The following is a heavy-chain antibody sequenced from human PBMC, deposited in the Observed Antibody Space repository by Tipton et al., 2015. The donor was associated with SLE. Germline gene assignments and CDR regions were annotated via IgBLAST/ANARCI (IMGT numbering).Heavy chain of an antibody. V-gene: IGHV1-18*01. CDR1: GYTFTSYG. D-gene: IGHD7-27*01. CDR2: ISAYNGNT. J-gene: IGHJ2*01. Sequence: LVQSGAEVKKPGASVKVSCKASGYTFTSYGISWVRQAPGQGLEWMGWISAYNGNTNYAQKLQGRVTMTTDTSTSTAYMELRSLRSDDTAVYYGARDTPPNWGYWYFDLWGRGTLVTVSS. CDR3: ARDTPPNWGYWYFDL.